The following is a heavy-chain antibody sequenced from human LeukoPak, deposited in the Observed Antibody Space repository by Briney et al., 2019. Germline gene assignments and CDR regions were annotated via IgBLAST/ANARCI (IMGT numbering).Heavy chain of an antibody. CDR2: IKPDGSEK. Sequence: GGSLRLSCAASGFVFNASYMSWVRKAPGKGLEWVATIKPDGSEKYHVDSVSGRFTISRDNTNDSLFLQMNSLRVDDTAVYYCVRGGTYWTVSWGQGTLVHVS. V-gene: IGHV3-7*01. J-gene: IGHJ5*01. CDR1: GFVFNASY. CDR3: VRGGTYWTVS.